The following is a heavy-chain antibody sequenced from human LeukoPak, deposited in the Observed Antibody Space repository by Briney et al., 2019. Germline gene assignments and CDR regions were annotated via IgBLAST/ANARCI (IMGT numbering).Heavy chain of an antibody. D-gene: IGHD3-16*01. Sequence: GGSLRLSCAASGLTFSSSSMTWVRQAPGKGLEWVSAIGGSGGSTYYADSVKGRFTISRDNSKNTLYLQMNSLRAEDTAVYYCALRGVKQYYFDYWGQGTLVTVSS. CDR2: IGGSGGST. CDR1: GLTFSSSS. V-gene: IGHV3-23*01. J-gene: IGHJ4*02. CDR3: ALRGVKQYYFDY.